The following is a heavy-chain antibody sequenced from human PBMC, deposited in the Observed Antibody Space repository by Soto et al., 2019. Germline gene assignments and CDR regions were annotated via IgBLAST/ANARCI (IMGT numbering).Heavy chain of an antibody. V-gene: IGHV3-23*01. Sequence: PGGSLRLSCAAYGFTFSSYAMSWVRQAPGKGLEWVSAISGSGGSTYYADSVKGRFTISRDNSKNTLYLQMNSLRAEDTAVYYWADVWSGFKENDYWGQGTMVSVSS. CDR1: GFTFSSYA. CDR3: ADVWSGFKENDY. J-gene: IGHJ4*02. CDR2: ISGSGGST. D-gene: IGHD3-3*01.